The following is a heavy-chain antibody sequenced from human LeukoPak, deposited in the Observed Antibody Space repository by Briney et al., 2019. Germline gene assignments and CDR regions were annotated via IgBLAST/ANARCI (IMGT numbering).Heavy chain of an antibody. Sequence: PRGSLRLSCAASGFTFTSDAMSSVRQAAGKRLEWVSAIRGSGGSTYYADFVKGRFPISRDNSKNTLYLQMNSLRAEDTAVYYCAKDGRYSYGLFDYWGQGPLVTVSS. D-gene: IGHD5-18*01. CDR2: IRGSGGST. CDR1: GFTFTSDA. V-gene: IGHV3-23*01. J-gene: IGHJ4*02. CDR3: AKDGRYSYGLFDY.